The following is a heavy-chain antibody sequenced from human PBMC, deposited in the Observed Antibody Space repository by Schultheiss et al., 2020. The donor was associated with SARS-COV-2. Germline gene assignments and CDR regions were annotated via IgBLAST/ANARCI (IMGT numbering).Heavy chain of an antibody. V-gene: IGHV1-18*01. CDR3: ARDWSPYGSGSYYYYYYGMDV. CDR2: MNPNSGNT. D-gene: IGHD3-10*01. J-gene: IGHJ6*02. CDR1: GYTFTSYD. Sequence: ASVKVSCKASGYTFTSYDINWVRQATGQGLEWMGWMNPNSGNTNYAQKLQGRVTMTTDTSTSTAYMELRSLRSDDTAVYYCARDWSPYGSGSYYYYYYGMDVWGQGTTVTVSS.